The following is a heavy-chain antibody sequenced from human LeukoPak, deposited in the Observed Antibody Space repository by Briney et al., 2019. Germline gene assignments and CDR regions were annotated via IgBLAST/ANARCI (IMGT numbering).Heavy chain of an antibody. CDR3: VRIPNGANFPNWFDP. V-gene: IGHV3-21*01. CDR1: GFIFSNNA. CDR2: ISGNGNET. Sequence: PGGSLRLSCAASGFIFSNNAMNWVRRTPGKGLEWVSSISGNGNETNYRDSVKGRFTISRDNTRNSLYLQMDSLRVEDTAIYYCVRIPNGANFPNWFDPWGQGTLVTVSS. D-gene: IGHD4/OR15-4a*01. J-gene: IGHJ5*02.